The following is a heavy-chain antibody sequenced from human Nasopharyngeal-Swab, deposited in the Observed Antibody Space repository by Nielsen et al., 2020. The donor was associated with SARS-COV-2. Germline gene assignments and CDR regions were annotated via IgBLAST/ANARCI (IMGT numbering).Heavy chain of an antibody. CDR3: ARDRARVWGSYRRNWYFDL. CDR2: ISAYNDNT. V-gene: IGHV1-18*04. Sequence: ASVKVSCKASGYTFTSYGISWVRQAPGQGLEWMGWISAYNDNTNYAQKLQGRVTMTTDTSTSTAYMELRSLRSDDTAVYYCARDRARVWGSYRRNWYFDLWGRGTLVTVSS. D-gene: IGHD3-16*02. J-gene: IGHJ2*01. CDR1: GYTFTSYG.